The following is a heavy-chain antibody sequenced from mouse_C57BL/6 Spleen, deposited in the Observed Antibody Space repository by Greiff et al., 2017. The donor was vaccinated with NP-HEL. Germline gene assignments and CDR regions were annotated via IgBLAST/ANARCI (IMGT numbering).Heavy chain of an antibody. CDR2: IRSKSNNYAT. J-gene: IGHJ4*01. CDR3: VRHSYAMDY. V-gene: IGHV10-1*01. CDR1: GFSFNTYA. Sequence: EVKLVESGGGLVQPKGSLKLSCAASGFSFNTYAMNWVRQAPGKGLEWVARIRSKSNNYATYYADSVKDRFTVSRDDSESMLYLQMNNLKTEDTAMYYCVRHSYAMDYWGQGTSVTVSS.